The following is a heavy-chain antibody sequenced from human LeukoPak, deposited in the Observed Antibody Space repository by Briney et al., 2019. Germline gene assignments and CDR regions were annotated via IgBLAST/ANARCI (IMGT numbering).Heavy chain of an antibody. CDR2: INPNSGGT. J-gene: IGHJ5*02. Sequence: VASVKVSCKASGGTFSSYAISWVRQAPGQGLEWMGRINPNSGGTNYAQKFQGRVTMTRDTSISTAYMELSRLRSDDTAVYYCAAYFMITFGGVITWGQGTLVTVSS. D-gene: IGHD3-16*01. V-gene: IGHV1-2*06. CDR3: AAYFMITFGGVIT. CDR1: GGTFSSYA.